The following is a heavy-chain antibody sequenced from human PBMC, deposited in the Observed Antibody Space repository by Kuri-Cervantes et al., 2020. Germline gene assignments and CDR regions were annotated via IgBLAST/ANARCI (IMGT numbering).Heavy chain of an antibody. V-gene: IGHV1-8*01. D-gene: IGHD3-10*01. CDR2: MNPNSGNT. CDR1: GYTFTSYD. CDR3: ARDSVGSGIKGGYYYYYYGMDV. J-gene: IGHJ6*02. Sequence: ASVKVSCKASGYTFTSYDINWVRQATGQGLEWMGWMNPNSGNTGYAQKFQGRVTMTRNTSISTAYTELSSLRSEDTAVYYCARDSVGSGIKGGYYYYYYGMDVWGQGTTVTVSS.